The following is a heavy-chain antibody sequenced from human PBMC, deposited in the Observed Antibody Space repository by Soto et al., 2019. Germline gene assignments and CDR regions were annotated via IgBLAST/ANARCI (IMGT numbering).Heavy chain of an antibody. J-gene: IGHJ6*02. CDR2: IYTSGST. V-gene: IGHV4-4*07. CDR3: AREGFGGDYYYGMDV. CDR1: GGSISSYY. Sequence: SETLSLTCTVSGGSISSYYWSWIRQPAGRGLEWIGRIYTSGSTNYNPSLKSRVTMSVDTSKNQFSLKLSSVTAADTAVYYCAREGFGGDYYYGMDVWGQGTTVTVSS. D-gene: IGHD3-10*01.